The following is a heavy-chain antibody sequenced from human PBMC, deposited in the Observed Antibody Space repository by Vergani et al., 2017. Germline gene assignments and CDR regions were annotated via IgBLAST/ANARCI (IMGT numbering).Heavy chain of an antibody. CDR1: GFTFSSYG. Sequence: QVQLVESGGGLVKPGRSLRLSCAASGFTFSSYGMHWVRQAPGKGLEWVAVIWYDGSNKYYADSVKGRFTISRDNSKNTLYLQMNSLRAEDTAVYYCAKDANYYDSSGYADYYYMDVWGKGTTVTVSS. J-gene: IGHJ6*03. CDR3: AKDANYYDSSGYADYYYMDV. V-gene: IGHV3-33*06. D-gene: IGHD3-22*01. CDR2: IWYDGSNK.